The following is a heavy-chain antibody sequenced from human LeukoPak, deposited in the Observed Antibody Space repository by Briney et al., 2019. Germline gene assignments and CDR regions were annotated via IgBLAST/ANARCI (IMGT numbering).Heavy chain of an antibody. D-gene: IGHD6-13*01. CDR1: AFTVSSNY. CDR2: IYSGGST. V-gene: IGHV3-53*01. CDR3: ASYSSLDY. J-gene: IGHJ4*02. Sequence: GGSLRLSCAASAFTVSSNYMSWVRQAPGKGLEWVSLIYSGGSTYYADSVKGRFTISRDNSKNTLYLQMNSLRAEDTAVYYCASYSSLDYWGQGTLVTVSS.